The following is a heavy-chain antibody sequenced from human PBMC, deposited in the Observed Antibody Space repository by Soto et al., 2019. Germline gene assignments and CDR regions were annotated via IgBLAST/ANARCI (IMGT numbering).Heavy chain of an antibody. CDR2: MIPGSGNT. CDR3: ARMTASGSLNWFDP. D-gene: IGHD3-10*01. Sequence: ASVKVSCKASGYTFTNYEISWVRQATGQGLEWMGWMIPGSGNTGYAHKFQDRVTMTRNVSISTAYMELSSLGSDDTGIYYCARMTASGSLNWFDPWGQGTLVTVSS. J-gene: IGHJ5*02. V-gene: IGHV1-8*01. CDR1: GYTFTNYE.